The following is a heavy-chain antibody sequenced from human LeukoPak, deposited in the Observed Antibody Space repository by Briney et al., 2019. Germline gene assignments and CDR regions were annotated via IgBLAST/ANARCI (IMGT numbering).Heavy chain of an antibody. D-gene: IGHD6-13*01. CDR1: GFTVSSNY. Sequence: PGGSLRLSCAASGFTVSSNYTSWVRQAPGKGLEWVSVIYSGGSTYYADSVKGRFTISRDNSKNTLYLQMNSLRAEDTAVYYCARVGYSSSWYYFDYWGQGTLVTVSS. CDR2: IYSGGST. V-gene: IGHV3-53*01. J-gene: IGHJ4*02. CDR3: ARVGYSSSWYYFDY.